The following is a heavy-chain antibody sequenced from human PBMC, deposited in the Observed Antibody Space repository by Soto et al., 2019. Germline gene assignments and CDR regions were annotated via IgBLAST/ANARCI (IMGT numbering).Heavy chain of an antibody. D-gene: IGHD1-1*01. CDR1: GFTFSSYG. CDR2: IWHDGSNK. V-gene: IGHV3-33*01. Sequence: QVQLVESAGVVVQPGRSLRLSCAASGFTFSSYGMHWVRQAPGKGLVWVAVIWHDGSNKYYADYVEGRFTISRDNSKYTLYLQMNSLRADYTAVYYCARDRSALERRRYYDMDVWGQGTTVTVSS. J-gene: IGHJ6*02. CDR3: ARDRSALERRRYYDMDV.